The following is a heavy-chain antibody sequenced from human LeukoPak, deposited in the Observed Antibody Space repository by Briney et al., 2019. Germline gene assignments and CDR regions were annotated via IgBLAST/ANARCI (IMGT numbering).Heavy chain of an antibody. D-gene: IGHD3-22*01. CDR2: TYISGST. J-gene: IGHJ3*02. Sequence: SETLSLTCTVSGGSISSYYWSWIRQPAGKGLEWIGRTYISGSTNHNPSLKSRVTMSLDTSKNQFSLKLSSVTAADTAVYYCAREPYYYDTSGSDAFDTWGQGTMVTVSS. CDR1: GGSISSYY. V-gene: IGHV4-4*07. CDR3: AREPYYYDTSGSDAFDT.